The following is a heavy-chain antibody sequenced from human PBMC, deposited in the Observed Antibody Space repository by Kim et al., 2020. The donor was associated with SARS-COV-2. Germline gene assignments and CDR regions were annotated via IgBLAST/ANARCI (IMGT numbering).Heavy chain of an antibody. D-gene: IGHD4-17*01. Sequence: GGSLRLSCAASGFTFSSYAMSWVRQAPGKGLEWVSAISGRGGSTYYADSVKGRFTISRDNSKNTLYLQMNSLRAEDTAVYYCAKGPHDYGDYVRSVGYYFDYWGQGTLVTVSS. CDR1: GFTFSSYA. CDR3: AKGPHDYGDYVRSVGYYFDY. CDR2: ISGRGGST. J-gene: IGHJ4*02. V-gene: IGHV3-23*01.